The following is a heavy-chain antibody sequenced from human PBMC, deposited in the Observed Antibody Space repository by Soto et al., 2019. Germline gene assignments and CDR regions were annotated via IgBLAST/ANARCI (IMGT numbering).Heavy chain of an antibody. D-gene: IGHD3-22*01. CDR2: IGTAGDT. Sequence: PGGSLRLSCAASGFTFSSYDMHWVRQATGKGLEWVSAIGTAGDTYYPGSVKGRFTISRENAENSLYLQMNSLRAEDTAVYYCARDMLHYDSSGFDYWGQGTLVTVSS. CDR1: GFTFSSYD. CDR3: ARDMLHYDSSGFDY. V-gene: IGHV3-13*01. J-gene: IGHJ4*02.